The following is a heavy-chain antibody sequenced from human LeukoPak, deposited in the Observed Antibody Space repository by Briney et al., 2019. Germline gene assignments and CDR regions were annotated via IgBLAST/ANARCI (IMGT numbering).Heavy chain of an antibody. Sequence: HSGRSLRLSCAASGFTFSSYGMRWVRQAPGKGLEWVAVISYDGSNKYYADSVKGRFTISRDNSKNTLYLQMNSLRAEDTAVYYCACFDWLFVGQDVDAFDIWGQGTMVTVSS. CDR1: GFTFSSYG. D-gene: IGHD3-9*01. V-gene: IGHV3-30*03. J-gene: IGHJ3*02. CDR3: ACFDWLFVGQDVDAFDI. CDR2: ISYDGSNK.